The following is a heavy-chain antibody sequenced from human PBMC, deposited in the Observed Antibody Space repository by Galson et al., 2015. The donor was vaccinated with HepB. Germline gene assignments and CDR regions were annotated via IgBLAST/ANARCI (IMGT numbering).Heavy chain of an antibody. Sequence: SLRLSCAASGFMFGDYYMSWIRQVPGKGLEWVSYISTSGSVTDYADSVKGRFTISRDNAKNSLYLHLNSLRVEDTALYYCARATNLIGLYGMDVWGQGTTVAVSS. CDR2: ISTSGSVT. V-gene: IGHV3-11*05. J-gene: IGHJ6*02. D-gene: IGHD2-8*01. CDR1: GFMFGDYY. CDR3: ARATNLIGLYGMDV.